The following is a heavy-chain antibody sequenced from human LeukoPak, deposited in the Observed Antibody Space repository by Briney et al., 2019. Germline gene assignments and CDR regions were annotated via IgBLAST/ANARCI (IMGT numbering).Heavy chain of an antibody. CDR1: GFTVSSDY. CDR2: IYSGGNT. J-gene: IGHJ4*02. CDR3: ACLWGSTTSGTFDY. D-gene: IGHD1-26*01. V-gene: IGHV3-53*01. Sequence: GGSLRLSCAASGFTVSSDYMSWVRQAPNKRLEWLSVIYSGGNTYYADSVKGRFTISRDNSMNTLYLQMNNLRVEDTAVYYCACLWGSTTSGTFDYWGQGTLVTVSS.